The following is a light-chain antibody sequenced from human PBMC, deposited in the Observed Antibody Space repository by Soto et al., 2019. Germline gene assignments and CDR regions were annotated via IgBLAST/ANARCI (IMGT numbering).Light chain of an antibody. CDR3: QQRANWPPIT. CDR2: DAS. CDR1: QSVSNY. V-gene: IGKV3-11*01. J-gene: IGKJ5*01. Sequence: EIVLTQSPATLSLSPGERATLSCRASQSVSNYLAWYQKKPGQAPRLLIYDASNRATGIPARFSGSGSGTDFTLTISSLESEDFAVYYCQQRANWPPITFGQGTRLEIK.